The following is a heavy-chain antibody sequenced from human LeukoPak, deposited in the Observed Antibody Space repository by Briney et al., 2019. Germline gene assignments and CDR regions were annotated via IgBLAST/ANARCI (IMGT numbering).Heavy chain of an antibody. Sequence: GASMKVSCKAPGGTFSSYAISWVRQAPGQGLEWMGRIIPILGIANYAQKFQGRVTITADKSTSTAYMELSSLRSEDTAVYYCARSIAADGTGWFDPWGQGTLVTVSS. CDR2: IIPILGIA. D-gene: IGHD6-13*01. CDR3: ARSIAADGTGWFDP. V-gene: IGHV1-69*04. J-gene: IGHJ5*02. CDR1: GGTFSSYA.